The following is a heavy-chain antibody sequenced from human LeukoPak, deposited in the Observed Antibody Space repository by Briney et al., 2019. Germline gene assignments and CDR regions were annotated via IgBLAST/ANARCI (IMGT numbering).Heavy chain of an antibody. D-gene: IGHD7-27*01. Sequence: GGSLRLACAVSGFIFNDYALPWVRQVPGKGLEWLSFSGWTGIGTDYGDSVKGRFTISRDDSKNSLYLQMHSLRSEDSALYYCVRSRAASLGYFDSWGQGTLVTVSS. CDR1: GFIFNDYA. V-gene: IGHV3-43D*03. J-gene: IGHJ4*02. CDR3: VRSRAASLGYFDS. CDR2: SGWTGIGT.